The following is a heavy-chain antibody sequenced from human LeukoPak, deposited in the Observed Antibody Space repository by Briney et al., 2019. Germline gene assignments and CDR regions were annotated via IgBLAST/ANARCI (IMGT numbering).Heavy chain of an antibody. CDR3: GRDLGTHGGYVDP. CDR2: ISTSDTTM. CDR1: GFIFSGYE. J-gene: IGHJ5*02. D-gene: IGHD5-12*01. Sequence: GGSLRLSCAASGFIFSGYEMNWVRQAPGKGLEWVSYISTSDTTMYYADSVKGGFTISRENAKNSLYLQMDSLRVEDTGIYYCGRDLGTHGGYVDPWGQGTLVTVSS. V-gene: IGHV3-48*03.